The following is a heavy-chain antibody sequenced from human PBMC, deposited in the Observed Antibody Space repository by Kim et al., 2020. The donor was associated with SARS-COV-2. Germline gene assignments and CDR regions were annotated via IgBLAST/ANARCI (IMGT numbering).Heavy chain of an antibody. D-gene: IGHD3-22*01. CDR3: ARPESYYYHWFES. Sequence: SETLSLTCTVSGGSISSATFFWGWIRQPPGRGLEWIGSISYSGNTYYNPSLKIRVTIAIDTSKNQFYLKLSSVSAADTADYYCARPESYYYHWFESWGQGALVTVSS. CDR1: GGSISSATFF. J-gene: IGHJ5*01. V-gene: IGHV4-39*01. CDR2: ISYSGNT.